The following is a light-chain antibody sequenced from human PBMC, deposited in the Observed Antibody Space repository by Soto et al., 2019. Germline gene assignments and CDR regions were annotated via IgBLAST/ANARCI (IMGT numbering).Light chain of an antibody. Sequence: DIQLTKSPSFLSASVGDRVTITCRASQGISSYLAWYQQKPGKAPKLLIYAASTLQSGVPSRFSGSGSGTEFTLTINSLQPEDFATYYCQHLNSYPLTFGGGTQVEIK. J-gene: IGKJ4*01. CDR3: QHLNSYPLT. CDR2: AAS. V-gene: IGKV1-9*01. CDR1: QGISSY.